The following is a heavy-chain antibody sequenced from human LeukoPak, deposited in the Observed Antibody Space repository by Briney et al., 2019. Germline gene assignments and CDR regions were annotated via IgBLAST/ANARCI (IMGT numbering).Heavy chain of an antibody. V-gene: IGHV4-39*01. Sequence: SETLSLTCTVSGGSIDSANYYWGWIRQPPGTGLEWIATIYYSGSTYYNPSLESRVTISVDTSKNHFSLKLNSVTAADTAIYYCARHEGGYYLPYWFDPWGQGTLVTVSS. CDR3: ARHEGGYYLPYWFDP. D-gene: IGHD1-26*01. J-gene: IGHJ5*02. CDR1: GGSIDSANYY. CDR2: IYYSGST.